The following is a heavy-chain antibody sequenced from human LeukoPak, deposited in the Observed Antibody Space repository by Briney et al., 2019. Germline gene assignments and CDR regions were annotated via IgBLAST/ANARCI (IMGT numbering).Heavy chain of an antibody. CDR1: GFTVSSNY. Sequence: HPGGSLRLSCAASGFTVSSNYMSWVRQAPGKGLEWVSVIYSGSSTYYADSVKGRFTISRDNSKNTLYLQMNSLRAEDTAVYYCAKAAPSGYDGDWGQGTLVTVSS. CDR2: IYSGSST. J-gene: IGHJ1*01. V-gene: IGHV3-53*05. CDR3: AKAAPSGYDGD. D-gene: IGHD6-25*01.